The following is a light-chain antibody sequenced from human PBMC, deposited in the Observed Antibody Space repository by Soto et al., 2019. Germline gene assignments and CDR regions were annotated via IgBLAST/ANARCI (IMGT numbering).Light chain of an antibody. CDR3: QSYDSSLSGYV. J-gene: IGLJ1*01. V-gene: IGLV1-40*01. Sequence: QAVVTQPPSVSGAPGQRVTISCTGSSSNIGTGYGVHWYQQLPGTAPKLLIYGNNNRPSGVPDRFSGSKSGTSASLAIAGLQAEDAADYYCQSYDSSLSGYVFGTGTKLTVL. CDR1: SSNIGTGYG. CDR2: GNN.